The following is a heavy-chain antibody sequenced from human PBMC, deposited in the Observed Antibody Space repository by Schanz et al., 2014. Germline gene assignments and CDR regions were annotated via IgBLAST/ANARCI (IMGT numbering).Heavy chain of an antibody. CDR2: ISPYNGNT. J-gene: IGHJ4*02. CDR3: ARDGVDAAAGGNY. D-gene: IGHD6-13*01. V-gene: IGHV1-18*01. Sequence: QVQLVQSGAEVKKPGSSVKVSCKASGGTFSTYTISWVRQAPGQGLEWMGWISPYNGNTNYAQKLQGRVTMTADTSTSTAYMDLRSLRSEDTAVYYCARDGVDAAAGGNYWGQGTLVTVSS. CDR1: GGTFSTYT.